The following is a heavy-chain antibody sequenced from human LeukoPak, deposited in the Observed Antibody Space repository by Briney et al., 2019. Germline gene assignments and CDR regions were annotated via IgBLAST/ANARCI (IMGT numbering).Heavy chain of an antibody. CDR1: GFTFSSYA. V-gene: IGHV3-48*03. J-gene: IGHJ5*02. CDR3: ARAGYSSGWYPWWFDP. CDR2: ISSSGSTI. D-gene: IGHD6-19*01. Sequence: GRSLRLSCAASGFTFSSYAMHWVRQAPGKGLEWVSYISSSGSTIYYADSVKGRFTISRDNAKNSLYLRMNSLRAEDTAVYYCARAGYSSGWYPWWFDPWGQGTLVTVSS.